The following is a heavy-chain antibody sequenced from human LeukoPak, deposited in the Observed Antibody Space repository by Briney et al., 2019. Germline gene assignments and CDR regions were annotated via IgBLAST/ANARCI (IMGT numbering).Heavy chain of an antibody. CDR3: ARDPWGTHAY. CDR1: WFSSYS. Sequence: AGSLRLSCAASWFSSYSRNWVRQDPRKGLEWFSSISSGSDYIHYADSVKGRFTISRANAKNSLYLQMNSLRSEATAIYYCARDPWGTHAYWGQGTLVTVSS. J-gene: IGHJ4*02. CDR2: ISSGSDYI. V-gene: IGHV3-21*01. D-gene: IGHD3-16*01.